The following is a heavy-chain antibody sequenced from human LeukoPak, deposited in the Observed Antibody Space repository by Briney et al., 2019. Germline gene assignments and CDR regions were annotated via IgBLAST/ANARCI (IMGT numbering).Heavy chain of an antibody. J-gene: IGHJ4*02. Sequence: GGSLRLSCAASGFTFSDYYMSWIRQAPGKGLEWVSYISSSGSTIYYADSVKGRFTISRDDAKNSLYLQMNSLRVEDTAVYYCASGGDYYDSSGYYEDWGQGTLVTVSS. CDR3: ASGGDYYDSSGYYED. CDR2: ISSSGSTI. CDR1: GFTFSDYY. V-gene: IGHV3-11*04. D-gene: IGHD3-22*01.